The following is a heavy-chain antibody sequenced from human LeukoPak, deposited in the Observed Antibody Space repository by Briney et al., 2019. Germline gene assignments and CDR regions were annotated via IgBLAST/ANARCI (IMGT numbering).Heavy chain of an antibody. CDR2: IIPIFGTA. Sequence: SVKVSCKASGGTFSSYAISWVRQAPGQGLEWMGGIIPIFGTANYAQKFQGRATITADESTSTAYMELSSLRFEDTAVYYCATSLETYYYDSSGYDFDYWGQGTLVTVSS. D-gene: IGHD3-22*01. CDR1: GGTFSSYA. J-gene: IGHJ4*02. CDR3: ATSLETYYYDSSGYDFDY. V-gene: IGHV1-69*13.